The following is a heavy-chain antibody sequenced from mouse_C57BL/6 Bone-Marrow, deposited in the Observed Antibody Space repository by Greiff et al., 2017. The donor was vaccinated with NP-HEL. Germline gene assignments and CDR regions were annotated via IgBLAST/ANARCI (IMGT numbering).Heavy chain of an antibody. CDR3: AGLEDYYGSSFDFDY. Sequence: EVKLMESGGGLVQPGGSLKLSCAASGFTFSDYGMAWVRQAPRKGPEWVAFISNLAYSIYYADTVTGRFTISRENAKNTLYLEMSSLRSEDTAMYDCAGLEDYYGSSFDFDYWGQGTTLTVSS. J-gene: IGHJ2*01. V-gene: IGHV5-15*01. CDR1: GFTFSDYG. CDR2: ISNLAYSI. D-gene: IGHD1-1*01.